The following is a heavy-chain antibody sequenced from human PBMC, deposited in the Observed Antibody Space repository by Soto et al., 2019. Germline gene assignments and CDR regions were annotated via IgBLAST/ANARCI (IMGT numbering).Heavy chain of an antibody. CDR2: INHSGST. V-gene: IGHV4-34*01. CDR1: GGSFSGYY. CDR3: ARVQYYYGSGIDY. D-gene: IGHD3-10*01. J-gene: IGHJ4*02. Sequence: SETLSLTCAVYGGSFSGYYWSWIRQPPGKGLEWIGEINHSGSTNYNPSLKSRVTISVDTSKNQFSLKLSSVTAADTAMYYCARVQYYYGSGIDYWGQGTLVTVSS.